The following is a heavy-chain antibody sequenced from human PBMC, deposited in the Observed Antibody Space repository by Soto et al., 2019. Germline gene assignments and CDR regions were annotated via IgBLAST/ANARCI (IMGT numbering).Heavy chain of an antibody. CDR3: AKKYYFGSGSYVFYVDY. CDR1: GFTFSNYA. Sequence: EVQLLESGGGSVQPGGSLRLSCAASGFTFSNYAMTWVRQAPGKGLEWVSTMSGTAGNTYYADSVKGRFTISRDNSKNTLYLQMNSLRAEDTAVYYCAKKYYFGSGSYVFYVDYWGQGTLVTVSS. V-gene: IGHV3-23*01. CDR2: MSGTAGNT. D-gene: IGHD3-10*01. J-gene: IGHJ4*02.